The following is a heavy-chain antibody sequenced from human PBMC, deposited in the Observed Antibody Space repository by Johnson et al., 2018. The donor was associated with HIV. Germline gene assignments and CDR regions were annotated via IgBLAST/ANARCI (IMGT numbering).Heavy chain of an antibody. Sequence: VQLVESGGGLVQPGRSLRLSCAASGFTFDDYAMHWVRQAPGTGLEWVSGISWNSGSIGYADSVTGRFTISRDNAKNSLYLQMNSLRAEDTALYYCAKARRIAAAGSLNDAFDIWGQGTMVTVSS. D-gene: IGHD6-13*01. CDR2: ISWNSGSI. CDR1: GFTFDDYA. V-gene: IGHV3-9*01. J-gene: IGHJ3*02. CDR3: AKARRIAAAGSLNDAFDI.